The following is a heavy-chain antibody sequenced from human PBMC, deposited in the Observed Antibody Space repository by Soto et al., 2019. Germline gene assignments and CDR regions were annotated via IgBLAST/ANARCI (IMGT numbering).Heavy chain of an antibody. CDR2: ISGFNGQT. J-gene: IGHJ4*02. D-gene: IGHD3-16*01. CDR1: GNTFASHG. Sequence: ASVKVSCKASGNTFASHGFSWVRQAPGQGLEWMGWISGFNGQTNYALKFQGRVTMTTDTSTSTAYMELRGLRSDDTAVYYCARIGVSSGHESPDFDSWGQGTLVTVSS. CDR3: ARIGVSSGHESPDFDS. V-gene: IGHV1-18*01.